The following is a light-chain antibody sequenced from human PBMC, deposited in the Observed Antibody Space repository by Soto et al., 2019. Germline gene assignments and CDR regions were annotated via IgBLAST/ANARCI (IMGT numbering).Light chain of an antibody. CDR2: RTS. CDR3: QQYNNWPRAT. Sequence: DIVMTQSPATLSVSPGERATLSCRASQSINENLAWYQQKPGQAPRLLMFRTSTRATGFPARFSGSGSGTEFNLTISSLQSEDFAIYYCQQYNNWPRATFGGGTKVDI. V-gene: IGKV3-15*01. CDR1: QSINEN. J-gene: IGKJ4*01.